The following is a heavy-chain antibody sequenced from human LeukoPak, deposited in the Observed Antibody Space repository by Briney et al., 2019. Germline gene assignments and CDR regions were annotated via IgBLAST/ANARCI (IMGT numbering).Heavy chain of an antibody. D-gene: IGHD1-1*01. V-gene: IGHV1-8*02. CDR3: ARGPLDAGFDY. CDR1: GYTFTSYD. J-gene: IGHJ4*02. Sequence: ASVKVSCKASGYTFTSYDFNWVRQATGQGLEWMGWMNPNSGNTGYAQKFQGRVTITRNTPISTAYMELGSLRSEDTAGYYCARGPLDAGFDYWGQGTLVTVSS. CDR2: MNPNSGNT.